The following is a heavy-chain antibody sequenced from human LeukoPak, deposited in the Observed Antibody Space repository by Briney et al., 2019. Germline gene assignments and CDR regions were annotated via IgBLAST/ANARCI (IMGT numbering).Heavy chain of an antibody. D-gene: IGHD3-16*02. V-gene: IGHV4-4*02. Sequence: SETLSLTCAVSGGSIYSTTWWTWVRPPPGKGLEWIGEIHHDGRINYNPSLKSRVTLSVDKSKNQFSLRLNSVTAADTAMYYCARSHDHLWGNYPDYWGQGTLVTVSS. CDR3: ARSHDHLWGNYPDY. CDR2: IHHDGRI. J-gene: IGHJ4*02. CDR1: GGSIYSTTW.